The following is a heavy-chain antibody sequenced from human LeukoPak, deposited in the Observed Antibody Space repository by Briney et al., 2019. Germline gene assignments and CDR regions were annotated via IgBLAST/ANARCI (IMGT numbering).Heavy chain of an antibody. CDR1: GGSISSGGYY. J-gene: IGHJ5*02. CDR3: ARVKIVATTNWFDP. CDR2: IYYSGST. V-gene: IGHV4-31*03. D-gene: IGHD5-12*01. Sequence: SETLSLTCTVSGGSISSGGYYWSWIRQHPGKGLEWIGYIYYSGSTYYNPSLESRVTTSVDTSKNQFSLKLSSVTAADTAVYYCARVKIVATTNWFDPWGQGTLVTVSS.